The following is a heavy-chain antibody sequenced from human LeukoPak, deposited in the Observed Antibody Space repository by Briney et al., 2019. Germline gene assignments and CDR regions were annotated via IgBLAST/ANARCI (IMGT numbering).Heavy chain of an antibody. CDR2: IYYSGST. J-gene: IGHJ4*02. Sequence: PSETLSLTCTVFGGSISSSSYYWGWIRQPPGKGLEWIGSIYYSGSTYYNPSLKSRVTISVDTSKNQFSLKLSSVTAADTAVYYCARGSGSYGYWGQGTLVTVSS. D-gene: IGHD1-26*01. CDR3: ARGSGSYGY. CDR1: GGSISSSSYY. V-gene: IGHV4-39*01.